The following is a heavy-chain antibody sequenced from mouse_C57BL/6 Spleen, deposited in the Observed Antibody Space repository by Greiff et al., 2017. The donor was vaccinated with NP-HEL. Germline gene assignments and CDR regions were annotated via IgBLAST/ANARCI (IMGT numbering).Heavy chain of an antibody. CDR1: GYSFTDYN. CDR2: INPNYGTT. V-gene: IGHV1-39*01. CDR3: ARTTMVTTYWYFDV. D-gene: IGHD2-2*01. Sequence: EVQLQQSGPELVKPGASVKISCQASGYSFTDYNMNWVKQSNGKSLEWIGVINPNYGTTSYNQKFKGKATLTVDQSSSTAYMQLNSLTSEDSAVYYCARTTMVTTYWYFDVWGTGTTVTVSS. J-gene: IGHJ1*03.